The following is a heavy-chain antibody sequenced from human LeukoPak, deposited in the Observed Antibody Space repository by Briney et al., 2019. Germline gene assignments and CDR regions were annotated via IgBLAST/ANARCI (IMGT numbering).Heavy chain of an antibody. D-gene: IGHD6-13*01. CDR2: INPNSGGT. J-gene: IGHJ4*02. CDR1: GYTFTGYY. V-gene: IGHV1-2*02. CDR3: AREGAAAGTYYFDY. Sequence: GASVKVSCKASGYTFTGYYMHWVRQAPGQGLEWMGWINPNSGGTNYAQKFQGRVTMTRDTSISTAYMELSRLRSDDTAVYYCAREGAAAGTYYFDYWGQGTLVTVSS.